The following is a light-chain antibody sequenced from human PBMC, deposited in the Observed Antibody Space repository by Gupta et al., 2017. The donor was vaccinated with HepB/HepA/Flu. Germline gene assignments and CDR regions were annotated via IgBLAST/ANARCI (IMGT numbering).Light chain of an antibody. CDR1: ESVGTN. V-gene: IGKV3-15*01. CDR2: AIS. Sequence: ERVMTQSPATLSVSPGERATLSCRASESVGTNLAWYQHKPGQAPRLLIYAISTRATGIPARFSGSGSGTEFTLTISSLQSEDFAIYYCEQYNQWSLTFGQGTRLDIK. J-gene: IGKJ5*01. CDR3: EQYNQWSLT.